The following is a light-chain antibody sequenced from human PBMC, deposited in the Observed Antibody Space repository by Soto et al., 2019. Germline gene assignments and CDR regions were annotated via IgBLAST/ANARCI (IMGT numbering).Light chain of an antibody. CDR3: LQDYGYPRT. Sequence: AIQMTPSPSSLSASVGDRVTITCRASQGIRYDVAWYQQKPGRAPKLLIYAASNLQSGVPSRFSGSGSGSDFTLTISSLQPEDFATYYCLQDYGYPRTFGQGTKVEI. J-gene: IGKJ1*01. CDR2: AAS. V-gene: IGKV1-6*01. CDR1: QGIRYD.